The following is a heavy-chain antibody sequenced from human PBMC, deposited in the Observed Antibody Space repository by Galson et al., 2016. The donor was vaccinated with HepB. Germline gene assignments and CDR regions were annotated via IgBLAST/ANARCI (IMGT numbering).Heavy chain of an antibody. Sequence: SLRLSCAASGFTFSSYAMVWVRQAPGKGLEWISAISGSDGRTYYADSVKGRFTISRDNSKNTLYLQMNSLRAEDTAVYYCAKAYSSGWYFFDYWGQGTLVTVSS. J-gene: IGHJ4*02. D-gene: IGHD6-19*01. CDR1: GFTFSSYA. CDR2: ISGSDGRT. V-gene: IGHV3-23*01. CDR3: AKAYSSGWYFFDY.